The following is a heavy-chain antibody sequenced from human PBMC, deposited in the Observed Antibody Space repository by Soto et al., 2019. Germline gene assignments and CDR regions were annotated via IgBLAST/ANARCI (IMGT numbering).Heavy chain of an antibody. CDR2: IWYDGSNK. J-gene: IGHJ5*02. V-gene: IGHV3-33*01. CDR1: VFPFSSYG. Sequence: PGGSLRLSFSASVFPFSSYGMHWVRPAPGKGLEWVAVIWYDGSNKYYADSVKGRFTISRDNSKNTLYLQMNSLRAEDTAVYYCARTGGQWLDMGPNWFDPWGQGTLVTVSS. D-gene: IGHD6-19*01. CDR3: ARTGGQWLDMGPNWFDP.